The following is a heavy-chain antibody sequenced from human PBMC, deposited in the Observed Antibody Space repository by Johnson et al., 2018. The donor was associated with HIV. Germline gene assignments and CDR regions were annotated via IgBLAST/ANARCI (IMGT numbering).Heavy chain of an antibody. CDR3: ASSWGNAFDI. V-gene: IGHV3-74*01. CDR1: GFTFSTNW. Sequence: VQLVESGGDLVQPGGSLRLSCVGSGFTFSTNWMHWVRQAPGKGLVWVSRINSDGSSTSYADSVKGRFTISRDNSKNTLYLQMNSLRAEDTAVYYCASSWGNAFDIWGRGIMVTVSS. CDR2: INSDGSST. D-gene: IGHD7-27*01. J-gene: IGHJ3*02.